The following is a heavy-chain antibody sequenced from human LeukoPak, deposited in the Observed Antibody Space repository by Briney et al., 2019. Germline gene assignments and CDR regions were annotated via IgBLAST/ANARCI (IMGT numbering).Heavy chain of an antibody. CDR2: INPNSGGT. Sequence: GASVKVSCKASGYTFTGCYMHWVRQAPGHGLEWMGWINPNSGGTNYAQKFQGKVTMTRDTSISTAYMELNRLTSDDAAVYYCARAYSPTSWGLAAADYYYMDVWGKGTTVTVSS. V-gene: IGHV1-2*02. CDR1: GYTFTGCY. J-gene: IGHJ6*03. D-gene: IGHD6-13*01. CDR3: ARAYSPTSWGLAAADYYYMDV.